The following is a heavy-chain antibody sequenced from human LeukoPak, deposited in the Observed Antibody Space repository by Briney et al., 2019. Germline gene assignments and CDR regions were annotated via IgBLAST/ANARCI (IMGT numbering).Heavy chain of an antibody. J-gene: IGHJ4*02. CDR3: AHGGNSGSYAEN. CDR1: GASISNHY. V-gene: IGHV4-4*07. Sequence: SETLSLTCTVSGASISNHYWSWIRQPAGKALEWIGRIYSSGSTDYNPSLQNRVTMSVDTSESQFSLKLSSVTAADTAVYYCAHGGNSGSYAENWGQGTLVTVSS. D-gene: IGHD1-26*01. CDR2: IYSSGST.